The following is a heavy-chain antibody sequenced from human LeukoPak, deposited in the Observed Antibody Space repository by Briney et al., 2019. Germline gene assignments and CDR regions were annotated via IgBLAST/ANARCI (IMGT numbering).Heavy chain of an antibody. CDR2: IIPIFGIA. Sequence: SVKVSCKASGGTFSSYAISWVRQAPGQGLEWMGRIIPIFGIANYAQKFQGRVTITADKSTSTAYMELSSLRSEDTAVYYCARDDGGSYYGDYWGQGTLVTVSS. J-gene: IGHJ4*02. D-gene: IGHD1-26*01. CDR1: GGTFSSYA. V-gene: IGHV1-69*04. CDR3: ARDDGGSYYGDY.